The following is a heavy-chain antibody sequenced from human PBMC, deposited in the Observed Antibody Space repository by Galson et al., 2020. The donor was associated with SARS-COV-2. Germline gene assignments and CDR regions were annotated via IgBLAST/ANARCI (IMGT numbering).Heavy chain of an antibody. J-gene: IGHJ6*02. V-gene: IGHV4-4*02. CDR2: IYHSAST. CDR3: ARARVTNYTYDYYGMDV. D-gene: IGHD2-2*02. CDR1: GGSISSSNW. Sequence: SETLSLTCAVSGGSISSSNWWSWVRQPPGKGLEWIWEIYHSASTNYNPSLKSRVTISVDKSKNQFSLKLSSVTAADTAVYYCARARVTNYTYDYYGMDVWGQGTTVTVSS.